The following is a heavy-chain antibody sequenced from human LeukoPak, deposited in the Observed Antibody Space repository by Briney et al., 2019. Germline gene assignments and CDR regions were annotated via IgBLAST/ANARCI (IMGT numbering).Heavy chain of an antibody. CDR1: GGSISPYY. CDR3: ARSITYRSPWNSAY. V-gene: IGHV4-59*08. Sequence: SETLSLTCTVSGGSISPYYWSWIRQPPGKGLEGIGYISYGGTTNYNPSLKSRLTILVDTSKNQFSLKLSSVTAADTAVYYCARSITYRSPWNSAYWGQGTLVTVSS. D-gene: IGHD6-13*01. CDR2: ISYGGTT. J-gene: IGHJ4*02.